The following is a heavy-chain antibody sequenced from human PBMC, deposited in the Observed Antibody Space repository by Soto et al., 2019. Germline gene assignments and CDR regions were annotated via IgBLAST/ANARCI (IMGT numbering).Heavy chain of an antibody. D-gene: IGHD5-18*01. CDR2: ISYDGSNT. CDR1: GFTFRSYG. V-gene: IGHV3-30*18. J-gene: IGHJ4*02. Sequence: QVPLVESGGGVVQPGTSLRLSCAASGFTFRSYGLHWVRRAPGKGLEWVAVISYDGSNTFYTDSVKGRFTISRDNFKNTLYLQMDSLRTEDTAVYYCAKGDLDTSMAMAFDYWGQGTLVTVSS. CDR3: AKGDLDTSMAMAFDY.